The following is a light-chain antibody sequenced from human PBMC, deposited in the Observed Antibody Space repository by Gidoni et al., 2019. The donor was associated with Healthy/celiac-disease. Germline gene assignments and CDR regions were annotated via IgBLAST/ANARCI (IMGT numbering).Light chain of an antibody. J-gene: IGKJ3*01. CDR2: WAY. Sequence: LGERATINCKSSQSVLYSSNNKNYLAWYQQKPGQPPKLLIYWAYTRESGVPGRFSGSGSGTDFTLAISSLQAEDVAVYYCQQYYSTPFTFGPGTKVDIK. V-gene: IGKV4-1*01. CDR3: QQYYSTPFT. CDR1: QSVLYSSNNKNY.